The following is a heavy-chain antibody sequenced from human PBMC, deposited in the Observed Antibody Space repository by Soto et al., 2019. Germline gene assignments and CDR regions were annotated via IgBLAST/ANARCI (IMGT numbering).Heavy chain of an antibody. D-gene: IGHD3-9*01. CDR2: ISGSGGST. Sequence: EVQLLESGGGLVQPGGSLRLSCAASGFTFSSYAMNWVRQAPGQGLEWVSAISGSGGSTYYSDSGKGRFTISRDNYKNKIYLQMISLRANDTAVYYCAGQVFENWFDPWGRGTLVTVSS. J-gene: IGHJ5*02. CDR3: AGQVFENWFDP. CDR1: GFTFSSYA. V-gene: IGHV3-23*01.